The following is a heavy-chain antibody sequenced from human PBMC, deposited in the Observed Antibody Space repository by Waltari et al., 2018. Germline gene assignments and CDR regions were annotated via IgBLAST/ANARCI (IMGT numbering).Heavy chain of an antibody. CDR3: ARGLRGYYGMDG. CDR2: SNSNESTT. Sequence: EVQLVESGGGLVQPGGSLRLSCAASGFTFSSYWMHWVRQGPGNGLVWASRSNSNESTTNYADSVKGRFTISRDNAKNTLYLPMNSLRAEDTAVYYCARGLRGYYGMDGWGQGTTVTVSS. CDR1: GFTFSSYW. D-gene: IGHD4-17*01. J-gene: IGHJ6*02. V-gene: IGHV3-74*01.